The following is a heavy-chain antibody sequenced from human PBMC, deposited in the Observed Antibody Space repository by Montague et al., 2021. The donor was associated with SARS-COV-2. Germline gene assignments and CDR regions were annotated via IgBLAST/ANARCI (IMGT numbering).Heavy chain of an antibody. CDR3: ARDDIVLQGVTKGMDV. CDR2: MYYSGST. J-gene: IGHJ6*02. CDR1: GGSISSSNYY. D-gene: IGHD3-10*01. V-gene: IGHV4-39*07. Sequence: SETLSLTCTVSGGSISSSNYYWGWIRQPPGKGLEWIGNMYYSGSTYYNPSLKIRVTISIDTSKNQFSLKLSSGTAADTAVYYCARDDIVLQGVTKGMDVWGQGTTVTVSS.